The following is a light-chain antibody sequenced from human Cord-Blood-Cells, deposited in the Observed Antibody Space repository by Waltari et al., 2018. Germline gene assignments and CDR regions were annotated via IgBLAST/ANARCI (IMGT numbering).Light chain of an antibody. CDR1: QSVSSY. J-gene: IGKJ4*01. CDR2: DAS. V-gene: IGKV3-11*01. Sequence: EIVLTQSPATLSLSPGERATLSCRASQSVSSYLAWYQKKPGQAPRLLIYDASNRATGIPARFSGSGSGTDFTLTISSREPEDFAVYYCQQRSNWPLTFGGGTKVEIK. CDR3: QQRSNWPLT.